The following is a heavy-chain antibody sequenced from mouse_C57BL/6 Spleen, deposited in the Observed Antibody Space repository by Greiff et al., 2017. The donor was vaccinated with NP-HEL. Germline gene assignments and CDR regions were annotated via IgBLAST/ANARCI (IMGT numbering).Heavy chain of an antibody. CDR3: ASYYYGSSWYVDV. J-gene: IGHJ1*03. Sequence: ESGPGLVKPSQSLSLTCSVTGYSITSGYYWNWIRQFPGNKLEWMGYISYDGSNKYNPSLKNRISITRDPSKNQFFLKLNSVTTEDTATYYCASYYYGSSWYVDVWGTGTTVTVSS. D-gene: IGHD1-1*01. CDR1: GYSITSGYY. CDR2: ISYDGSN. V-gene: IGHV3-6*01.